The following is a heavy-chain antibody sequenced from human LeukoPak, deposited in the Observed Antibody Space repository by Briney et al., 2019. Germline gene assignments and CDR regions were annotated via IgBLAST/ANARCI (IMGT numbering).Heavy chain of an antibody. V-gene: IGHV4-39*02. CDR3: AGEYSSAAGF. CDR2: IFYSGTT. J-gene: IGHJ1*01. CDR1: IGFNRSRSYH. D-gene: IGHD6-19*01. Sequence: SQTQSLTCTFSIGFNRSRSYHGGWIPQPPGKGVGRIVSIFYSGTTYHNPSLKSRVTISIHTSKNQFSLKLSSVTAADTAVYCCAGEYSSAAGFWGRGGLVTVSS.